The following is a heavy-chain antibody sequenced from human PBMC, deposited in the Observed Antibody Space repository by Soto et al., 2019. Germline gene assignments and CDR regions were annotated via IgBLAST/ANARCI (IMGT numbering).Heavy chain of an antibody. CDR1: GYTFTGYY. J-gene: IGHJ6*03. Sequence: ASVKVSCKASGYTFTGYYMHWVRQAPGQGLEWMGWINPNSGGTNYAQKFQGWVTMTRDTSISTAYMELSRLRSDDTAVYYCARGHDSDPHNGYCSSTSCCANYYYYMDVWGKGTTVTVSS. V-gene: IGHV1-2*04. CDR3: ARGHDSDPHNGYCSSTSCCANYYYYMDV. CDR2: INPNSGGT. D-gene: IGHD2-2*03.